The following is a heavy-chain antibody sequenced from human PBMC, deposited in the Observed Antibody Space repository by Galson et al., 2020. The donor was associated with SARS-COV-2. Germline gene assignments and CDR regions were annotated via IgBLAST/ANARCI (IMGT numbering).Heavy chain of an antibody. CDR2: IYHSGSN. D-gene: IGHD2-8*01. J-gene: IGHJ5*02. V-gene: IGHV4-38-2*02. Sequence: SETLSLTCTVSGYSISSGYYWGWIRQPPGKGLEWIGSIYHSGSNYYNPSLKSRVTISVDTSKNQFSLKLSSVTAADTAVYYCASSYAIGAAWFDPWGQGTLVTVSS. CDR1: GYSISSGYY. CDR3: ASSYAIGAAWFDP.